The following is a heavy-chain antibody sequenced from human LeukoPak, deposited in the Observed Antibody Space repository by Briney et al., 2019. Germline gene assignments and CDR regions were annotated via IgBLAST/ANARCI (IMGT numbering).Heavy chain of an antibody. D-gene: IGHD6-19*01. V-gene: IGHV3-74*01. CDR2: INSGGDDT. Sequence: GGSLRLSCAASGFTFSTYWMHWVRQAPGKGLVWVSLINSGGDDTRYADSVKGRFTISRDNAKNTLYLQMNSLRAEDTAVYYCARRIGYSSGHSAVYYFDYWGQGTLVTVPS. CDR1: GFTFSTYW. J-gene: IGHJ4*02. CDR3: ARRIGYSSGHSAVYYFDY.